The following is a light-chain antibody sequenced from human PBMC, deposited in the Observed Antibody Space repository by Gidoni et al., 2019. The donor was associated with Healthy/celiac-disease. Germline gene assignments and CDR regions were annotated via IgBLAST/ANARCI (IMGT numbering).Light chain of an antibody. CDR2: DAS. J-gene: IGKJ2*01. CDR1: QSISSW. CDR3: QQYNSYPPYT. Sequence: DIQITQSPSTLSASVGDRVTITCRASQSISSWLAWYQQKPGKAPKLLIYDASSLESGVPSRFSGSGSGTEFTLTISSLQPDDFATYYCQQYNSYPPYTFGQGIKLEIK. V-gene: IGKV1-5*01.